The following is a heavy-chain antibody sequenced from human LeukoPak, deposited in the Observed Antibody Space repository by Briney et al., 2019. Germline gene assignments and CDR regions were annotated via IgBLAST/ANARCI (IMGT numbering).Heavy chain of an antibody. D-gene: IGHD3-3*01. CDR2: IIPIFGTA. J-gene: IGHJ6*02. CDR3: ARGYFWSGYYPNYYYYGMDV. Sequence: SVEVSCKASGGTFSSYAISWVRQAPGQGLEWMGGIIPIFGTANYAQKFQGRVTITADESTSTAYMELSSLRSEDTAVYYCARGYFWSGYYPNYYYYGMDVWGQGTTVTVSS. CDR1: GGTFSSYA. V-gene: IGHV1-69*01.